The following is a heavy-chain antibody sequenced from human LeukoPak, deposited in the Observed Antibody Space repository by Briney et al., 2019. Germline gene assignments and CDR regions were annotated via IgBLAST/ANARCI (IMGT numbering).Heavy chain of an antibody. CDR2: IYYSGST. J-gene: IGHJ6*02. CDR3: AVSRGTDYYYGMDV. D-gene: IGHD1-14*01. CDR1: GGSINSFY. Sequence: SETLSLTCSVSGGSINSFYWVWIRQSPGKGLEWIGYIYYSGSTHYNPSLKSRVTISADRSRNQFSLRLKSVTAADTAVYYCAVSRGTDYYYGMDVWGQGTTVTVSS. V-gene: IGHV4-59*01.